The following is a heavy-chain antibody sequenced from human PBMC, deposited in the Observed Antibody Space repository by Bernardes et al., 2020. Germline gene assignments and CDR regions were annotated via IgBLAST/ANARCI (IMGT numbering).Heavy chain of an antibody. D-gene: IGHD4-17*01. CDR1: GGSISSSSYY. CDR2: IYYSGST. Sequence: SETLSLTCTVSGGSISSSSYYWGWIRQPPGKGLEWIGSIYYSGSTYYNPSLKSRVTISVDTSKNQFSLKLSSVTAADTAVYYCARRTVTIDYWGQGTLVTVSS. CDR3: ARRTVTIDY. J-gene: IGHJ4*02. V-gene: IGHV4-39*01.